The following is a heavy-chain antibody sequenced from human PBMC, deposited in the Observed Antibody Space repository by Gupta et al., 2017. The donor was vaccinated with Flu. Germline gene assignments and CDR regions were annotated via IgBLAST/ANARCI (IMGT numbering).Heavy chain of an antibody. CDR2: VYYNGRT. Sequence: GGSISPNYWSWIRQPPGRGLEWIGYVYYNGRTSYNPSFKSRATISVDTSKNQFSLKLSSVTAADTAVFYCARGWTDWGHFDIWGQGALVSVSS. D-gene: IGHD7-27*01. CDR1: GGSISPNY. CDR3: ARGWTDWGHFDI. V-gene: IGHV4-59*01. J-gene: IGHJ4*02.